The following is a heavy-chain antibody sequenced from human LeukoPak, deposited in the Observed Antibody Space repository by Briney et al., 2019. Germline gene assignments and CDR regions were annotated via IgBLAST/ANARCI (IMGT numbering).Heavy chain of an antibody. CDR3: ARDRFIAAAGGRLFDY. CDR1: GGSISSYY. J-gene: IGHJ4*02. Sequence: PSETLSLTCTVSGGSISSYYWSWIRQPAGKGLEWIGRIYTSGSTNYNPSLKSRVTMSVDTSKNQFSLKLSSVTAADTAVYYCARDRFIAAAGGRLFDYWGQGTLVTVSS. V-gene: IGHV4-4*07. D-gene: IGHD6-13*01. CDR2: IYTSGST.